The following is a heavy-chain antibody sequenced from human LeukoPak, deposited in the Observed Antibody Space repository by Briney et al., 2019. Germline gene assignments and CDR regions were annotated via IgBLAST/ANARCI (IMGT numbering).Heavy chain of an antibody. Sequence: GGSLRLSCAASGFTFDDYAMHWVRQAPGEGLEWVSGISWNSSSIGYADSVKGRFTISRDNAKNSLYLQMNSLRAEDTALYYCAKASPVYYDSSGYSGSGFDYWGQGTLVTVSS. D-gene: IGHD3-22*01. CDR1: GFTFDDYA. CDR2: ISWNSSSI. CDR3: AKASPVYYDSSGYSGSGFDY. V-gene: IGHV3-9*01. J-gene: IGHJ4*02.